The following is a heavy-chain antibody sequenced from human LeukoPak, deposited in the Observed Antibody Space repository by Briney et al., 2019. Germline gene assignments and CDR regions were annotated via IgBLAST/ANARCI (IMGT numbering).Heavy chain of an antibody. CDR2: ISGSGGST. V-gene: IGHV3-23*01. CDR1: GFTFSSYS. CDR3: AKDPGGMDV. J-gene: IGHJ6*02. Sequence: GGSLRLSCAASGFTFSSYSINWVRQAPGKGLEWVSAISGSGGSTYYADSVKGRFTISRDNSKNTLYLQMNSLRAEDTAVYYCAKDPGGMDVWGQGTTVTVSS.